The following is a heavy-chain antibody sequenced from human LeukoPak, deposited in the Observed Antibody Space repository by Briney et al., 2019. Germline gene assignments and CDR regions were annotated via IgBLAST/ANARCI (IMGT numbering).Heavy chain of an antibody. V-gene: IGHV3-11*04. CDR3: ARTDSGVIMLYTIRSAY. Sequence: GGSLRLSCAASGFTFSDYYMSWIRQAPGKGQEWVSYISSSGSTIYYADSVKGRLTISRDNAKNSLYLQMNSLRAEDTAVYYCARTDSGVIMLYTIRSAYWGQGTLVTVSS. CDR1: GFTFSDYY. D-gene: IGHD2-8*01. J-gene: IGHJ4*02. CDR2: ISSSGSTI.